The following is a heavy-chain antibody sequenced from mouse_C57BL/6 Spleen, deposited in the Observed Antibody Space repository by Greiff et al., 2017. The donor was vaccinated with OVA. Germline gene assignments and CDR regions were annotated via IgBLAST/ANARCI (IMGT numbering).Heavy chain of an antibody. CDR1: GYSITSGYY. V-gene: IGHV3-6*01. CDR2: ISYDGSN. D-gene: IGHD1-1*01. J-gene: IGHJ4*01. Sequence: EVQRVESGPGLVKPSQSLSLTCSVTGYSITSGYYWNWIRQFPGNKLEWMGYISYDGSNNYNPSLKNRISITRDTSKNQFFLKLNSVTTEDTATYYCASQFITTVVASMDYWGQGTSVTVSS. CDR3: ASQFITTVVASMDY.